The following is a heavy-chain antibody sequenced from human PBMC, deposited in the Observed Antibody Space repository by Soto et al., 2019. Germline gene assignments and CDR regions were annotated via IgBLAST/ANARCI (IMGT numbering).Heavy chain of an antibody. CDR1: GYTFTSYG. D-gene: IGHD5-12*01. CDR2: ISAYNGNT. Sequence: ASVKVSCKASGYTFTSYGISWVRQAPGQGLEWMGWISAYNGNTNYAQKLQGRVTMTTDTSTSTAYMELRSLRSDDTAVYYCARDPGSEWWLRRMGHWFDPWGQGTLVTVSS. CDR3: ARDPGSEWWLRRMGHWFDP. J-gene: IGHJ5*02. V-gene: IGHV1-18*01.